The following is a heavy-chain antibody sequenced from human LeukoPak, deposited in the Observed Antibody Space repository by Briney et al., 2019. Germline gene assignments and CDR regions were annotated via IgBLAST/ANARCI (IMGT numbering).Heavy chain of an antibody. J-gene: IGHJ6*02. CDR1: GYTFTSYG. D-gene: IGHD3-9*01. Sequence: GASVTVSCKASGYTFTSYGISWVRQAPGQGLEWMGWISAYNGNTNYAQKLQGRVTMTTDTSTSTAYMELRSLRSDDTAVYYCARDLLWLGYYDILTGSYHYGMDVWGQGTTVTVSS. CDR3: ARDLLWLGYYDILTGSYHYGMDV. CDR2: ISAYNGNT. V-gene: IGHV1-18*01.